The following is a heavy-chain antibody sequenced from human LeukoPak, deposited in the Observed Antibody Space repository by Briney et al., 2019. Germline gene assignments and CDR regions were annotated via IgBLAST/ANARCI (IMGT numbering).Heavy chain of an antibody. V-gene: IGHV3-30-3*01. CDR3: ARDGGIDFWSGYFAH. J-gene: IGHJ4*02. D-gene: IGHD3-3*01. CDR1: GFTFSSYA. CDR2: ISYDGSNK. Sequence: PGGSLRLSCAAPGFTFSSYAMHWVRQAPGKGLEWVAVISYDGSNKYYADSVKGRFTISRDNSKNTLYLQMNSLRAEDTAVYYCARDGGIDFWSGYFAHWGQGTLVTVSS.